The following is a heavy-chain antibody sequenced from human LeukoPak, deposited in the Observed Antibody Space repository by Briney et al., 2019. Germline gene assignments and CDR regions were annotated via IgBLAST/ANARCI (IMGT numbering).Heavy chain of an antibody. CDR3: ARGETYYYDSSGYYFDY. V-gene: IGHV3-64*01. D-gene: IGHD3-22*01. CDR1: GLTVSNNY. J-gene: IGHJ4*02. Sequence: TGGSLRLSCAVSGLTVSNNYMSWVRQAPGEGLEYVSAISSNGGSTYYANSVKGRFTISRDDSKNTLYLQMGSLRAEDMAVYYCARGETYYYDSSGYYFDYWGQGTLVTVSS. CDR2: ISSNGGST.